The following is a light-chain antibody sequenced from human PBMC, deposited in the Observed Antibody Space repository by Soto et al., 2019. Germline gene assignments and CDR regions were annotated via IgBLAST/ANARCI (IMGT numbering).Light chain of an antibody. V-gene: IGKV1-39*01. CDR3: QQSYSTPRD. CDR1: QTISTY. CDR2: DAS. J-gene: IGKJ5*01. Sequence: DIKMTQSPSSLSASVGDRVTITCRASQTISTYLNWYQQKPGKAPRLLIYDASSLLSGVPSRFSGSGSGTDFTLTIASLQPEDFATYYCQQSYSTPRDFGQGTRLEIK.